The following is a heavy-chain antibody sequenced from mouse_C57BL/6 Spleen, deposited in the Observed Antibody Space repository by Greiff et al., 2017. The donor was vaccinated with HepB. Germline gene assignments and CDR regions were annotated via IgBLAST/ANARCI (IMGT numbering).Heavy chain of an antibody. J-gene: IGHJ3*01. Sequence: EVKLEESGPGLVKPSQSLSLTCSVTGYSITSGYYWYWIRQFPGNKLEWMGYISYDGSNNYNPTLKNRVAITRDTSNNQCFLKLNSVTTEDTAPYYCARYYDYDGWFAYWGQGTLVTVSA. V-gene: IGHV3-6*01. D-gene: IGHD2-4*01. CDR3: ARYYDYDGWFAY. CDR2: ISYDGSN. CDR1: GYSITSGYY.